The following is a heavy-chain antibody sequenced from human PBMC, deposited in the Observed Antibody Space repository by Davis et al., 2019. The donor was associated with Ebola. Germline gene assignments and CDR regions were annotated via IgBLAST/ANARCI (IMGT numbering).Heavy chain of an antibody. CDR2: ISYDGSNK. J-gene: IGHJ4*02. Sequence: GESLKISCAASGFTFSSYAMSWVRQAPGKGLEWVAVISYDGSNKYYADSVKGRFTISRDNSKNTLYLQMNSLRAEDTAVYYCARERRGWQSGIAVAGSLDYWGQGTLVTVSS. D-gene: IGHD6-19*01. V-gene: IGHV3-30-3*01. CDR3: ARERRGWQSGIAVAGSLDY. CDR1: GFTFSSYA.